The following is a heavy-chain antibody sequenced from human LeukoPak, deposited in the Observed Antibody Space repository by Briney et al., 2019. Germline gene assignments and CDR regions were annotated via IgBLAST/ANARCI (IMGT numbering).Heavy chain of an antibody. J-gene: IGHJ2*01. CDR3: ARKGNSGYGDFWYFDL. CDR2: INPNSGGT. V-gene: IGHV1-2*02. D-gene: IGHD5-12*01. Sequence: ASVKVSCKASGYTFTAYYMHWVRQAPGQGLEWMGWINPNSGGTNYAQKFQGRVTMTRDTSITTAYMELSRLRSDDTAVYYCARKGNSGYGDFWYFDLWGRGTLVTVSS. CDR1: GYTFTAYY.